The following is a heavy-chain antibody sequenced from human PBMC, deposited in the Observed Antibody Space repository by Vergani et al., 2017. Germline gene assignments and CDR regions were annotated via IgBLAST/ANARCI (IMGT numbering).Heavy chain of an antibody. CDR3: ATTMGRGVIYYLDY. CDR2: INPNSGGT. D-gene: IGHD3-10*01. J-gene: IGHJ4*02. Sequence: QVQLVQSGAEVKSPGASVKVSCKASGYTFTGYYMHWVRQAPGQGLQWMGWINPNSGGTNYAQKFQGWVTMTRDTSISTAYMELSRLGSDDTAVYYCATTMGRGVIYYLDYGGQGALVTVAS. CDR1: GYTFTGYY. V-gene: IGHV1-2*04.